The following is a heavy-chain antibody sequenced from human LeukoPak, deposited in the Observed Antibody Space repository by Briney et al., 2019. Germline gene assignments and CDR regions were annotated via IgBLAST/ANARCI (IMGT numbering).Heavy chain of an antibody. CDR3: AKDPEVLRWSFDY. J-gene: IGHJ4*02. CDR1: GFTFSRDA. D-gene: IGHD4-23*01. V-gene: IGHV3-23*01. Sequence: GGSLRLSCAASGFTFSRDAMSWVRQAPGKGLEWVSAISGGGGSTYYAVSVKGRFTIYRDNSKNTLFLQMNSLRAEDTAVYFCAKDPEVLRWSFDYWGQGTLVTVSS. CDR2: ISGGGGST.